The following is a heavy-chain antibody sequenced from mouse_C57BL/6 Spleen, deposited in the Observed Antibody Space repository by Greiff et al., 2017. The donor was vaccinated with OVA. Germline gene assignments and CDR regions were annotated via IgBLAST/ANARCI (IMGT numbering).Heavy chain of an antibody. D-gene: IGHD2-5*01. CDR1: GYTFTSYW. J-gene: IGHJ3*01. CDR3: ARGSNFAY. V-gene: IGHV1-50*01. CDR2: IDPSDSYT. Sequence: VQLQQPGAELVKPGASVKLSCKASGYTFTSYWMQWVKQRPGQGLEWIGEIDPSDSYTNYNQKFKGKATLTVDTSSSTAYMQLSSLTSEDSAVYYCARGSNFAYWGQGTLVTVSA.